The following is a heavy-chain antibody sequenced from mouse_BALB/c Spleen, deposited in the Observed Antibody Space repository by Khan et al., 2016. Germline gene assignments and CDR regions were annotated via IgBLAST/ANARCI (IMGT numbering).Heavy chain of an antibody. CDR2: IYPSDSYA. CDR3: SRAITTIGSYYYAMDY. Sequence: QVQLQQPGAELVRPGASVKLSCKASGYTFTNYWINWVKQRPGQGLEWIGNIYPSDSYANYNQKFKDKAPLTVDRSSSTAYMHLISPTSEDSAVYYCSRAITTIGSYYYAMDYWGQGTSVTVSS. CDR1: GYTFTNYW. D-gene: IGHD1-2*01. V-gene: IGHV1-69*02. J-gene: IGHJ4*01.